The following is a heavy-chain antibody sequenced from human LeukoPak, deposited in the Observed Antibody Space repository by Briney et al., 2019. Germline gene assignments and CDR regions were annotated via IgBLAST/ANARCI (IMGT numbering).Heavy chain of an antibody. CDR1: GFSFSGHW. V-gene: IGHV3-74*01. J-gene: IGHJ3*02. CDR3: AKASRDYYDSSGRLPDAFDI. D-gene: IGHD3-22*01. Sequence: GGSLRLSCTASGFSFSGHWMHWARQLPGKGLVWVSRISPTGSTTSYADSVKGRFTISRDNAKNSLYLQMNSLRAEDTALYYCAKASRDYYDSSGRLPDAFDIWGQGTMVTVSS. CDR2: ISPTGSTT.